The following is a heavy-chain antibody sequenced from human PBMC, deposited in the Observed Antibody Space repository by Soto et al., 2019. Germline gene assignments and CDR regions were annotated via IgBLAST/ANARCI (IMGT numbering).Heavy chain of an antibody. Sequence: PSETLSLTCAVNTGSFTGHFWGWIRQPPGKGLEWIGEINPTRGTNYNPSLKSRVAISIEMSTIQFSLALSSVTAADTAVYYCARGSLGGYYGALYGWGQGTAVTVSS. D-gene: IGHD3-10*01. CDR3: ARGSLGGYYGALYG. J-gene: IGHJ4*02. V-gene: IGHV4-34*01. CDR1: TGSFTGHF. CDR2: INPTRGT.